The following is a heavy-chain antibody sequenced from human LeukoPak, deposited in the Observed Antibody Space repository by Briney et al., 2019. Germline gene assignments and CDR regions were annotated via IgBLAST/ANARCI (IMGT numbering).Heavy chain of an antibody. V-gene: IGHV1-2*02. D-gene: IGHD2-2*01. Sequence: ASVKVSCKASGYTFTGYYMHWVRQAPGQGLEWMGWINPNSGGTNYAQKFQGRVTMTRDASISTAYMELSRLRSDDTAVYYCQLLRGEHAFDIWGQGTMVTVSS. CDR3: QLLRGEHAFDI. CDR1: GYTFTGYY. J-gene: IGHJ3*02. CDR2: INPNSGGT.